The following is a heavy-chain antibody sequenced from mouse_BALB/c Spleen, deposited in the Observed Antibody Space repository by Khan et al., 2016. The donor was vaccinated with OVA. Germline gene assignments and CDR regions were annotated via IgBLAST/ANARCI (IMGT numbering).Heavy chain of an antibody. CDR1: GYTFTSYT. J-gene: IGHJ3*01. V-gene: IGHV1-4*01. CDR2: INPSNGYT. D-gene: IGHD2-14*01. Sequence: QIQLVQSGAELARPGASVKMSCKASGYTFTSYTIHWIKLRPGQGLEWIGYINPSNGYTNYNQKFKDKATLTADKSSTTAYMQLSSLTSDDAAVYNWVRDGAYYRNDGWFAYRGQGTLVTVSA. CDR3: VRDGAYYRNDGWFAY.